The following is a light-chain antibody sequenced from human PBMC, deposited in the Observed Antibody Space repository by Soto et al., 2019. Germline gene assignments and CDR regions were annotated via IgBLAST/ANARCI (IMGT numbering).Light chain of an antibody. CDR2: DAS. CDR3: HQYGASPRT. J-gene: IGKJ1*01. CDR1: QSVSSYY. Sequence: EIVLTQSPGTLSLSPGETATLSCRASQSVSSYYFAWYQQKPGQPPRLLVYDASTRATGIPDRFSGSGSGTDFTLTISRLEPEDFAVYYCHQYGASPRTFGQGTKVEVK. V-gene: IGKV3-20*01.